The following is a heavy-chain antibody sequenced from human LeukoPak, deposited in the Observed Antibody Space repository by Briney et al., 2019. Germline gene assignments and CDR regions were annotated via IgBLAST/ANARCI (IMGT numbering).Heavy chain of an antibody. CDR2: ISSSSSYI. D-gene: IGHD3-16*02. Sequence: GGSLRLSCAASGFTFSSYSMNWVRQAPGKGLEWVSSISSSSSYIYYADSVKGRFTISRDNAKNSLYLQMDSLRAEDTAVYYCARTTYDYVWGSYRYGYWGQGTLVTVSS. J-gene: IGHJ4*02. CDR3: ARTTYDYVWGSYRYGY. V-gene: IGHV3-21*04. CDR1: GFTFSSYS.